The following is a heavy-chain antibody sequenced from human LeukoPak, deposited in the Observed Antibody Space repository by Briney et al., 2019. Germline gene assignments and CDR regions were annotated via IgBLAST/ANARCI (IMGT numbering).Heavy chain of an antibody. D-gene: IGHD5-18*01. CDR2: IYTSGST. CDR1: GGSFSGYY. CDR3: ASSKDADTFDY. J-gene: IGHJ4*02. Sequence: SETLSLTCAVYGGSFSGYYWSWIRQPAGKGLEWIGRIYTSGSTNYNPSLKSRVTMSVDTSKNQFSLKLSSVTAADTAVYYCASSKDADTFDYWGQGTLVTVSS. V-gene: IGHV4-59*10.